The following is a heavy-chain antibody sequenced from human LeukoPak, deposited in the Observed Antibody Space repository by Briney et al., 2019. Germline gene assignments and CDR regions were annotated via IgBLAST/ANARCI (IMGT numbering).Heavy chain of an antibody. D-gene: IGHD5-24*01. Sequence: GGSLRLSCTASGLIFRNYAMTWVRQAPRKGLEWVANIKQDGSKKSYVDSVKGRFTISRDNAKNSLYLQMNSLRAEDTAIYYCTRVGYIDEGIDYWGQGTLVTVSS. J-gene: IGHJ4*02. CDR3: TRVGYIDEGIDY. V-gene: IGHV3-7*04. CDR2: IKQDGSKK. CDR1: GLIFRNYA.